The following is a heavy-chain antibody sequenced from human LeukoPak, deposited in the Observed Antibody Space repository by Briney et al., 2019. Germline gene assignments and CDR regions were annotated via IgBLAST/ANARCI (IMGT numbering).Heavy chain of an antibody. J-gene: IGHJ6*02. V-gene: IGHV3-15*01. Sequence: GGSLRLSCAASGFAFSNTWMAWVRQAPGKGLEWVGRIKSKPDGGTTDYAAPVQGRFTISRDDSINTLYLQMNSLKTEDTAVYYCTTGPYYDSSGYYYFVRDYGIDVWGQGTTVTVSS. CDR3: TTGPYYDSSGYYYFVRDYGIDV. D-gene: IGHD3-22*01. CDR2: IKSKPDGGTT. CDR1: GFAFSNTW.